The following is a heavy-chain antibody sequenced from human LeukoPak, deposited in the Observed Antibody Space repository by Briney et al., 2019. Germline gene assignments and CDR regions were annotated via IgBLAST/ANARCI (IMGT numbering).Heavy chain of an antibody. CDR3: ARDRHKYNYDSGGYPPY. V-gene: IGHV3-66*01. CDR2: IYSGGST. CDR1: EFSVGSNY. D-gene: IGHD3-22*01. J-gene: IGHJ4*02. Sequence: QTGGSLRLSCAASEFSVGSNYMTWVRQAPGKGLEWVSLIYSGGSTYYADSVKGRFTISRDNAKNSLYLQMNTLRAEDTAVYYCARDRHKYNYDSGGYPPYWGQGTLVTVSS.